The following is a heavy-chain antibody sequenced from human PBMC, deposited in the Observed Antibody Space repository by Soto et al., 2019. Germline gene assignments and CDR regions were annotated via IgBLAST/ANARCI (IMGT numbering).Heavy chain of an antibody. CDR3: VIGGWWDL. CDR2: ISDDGSRT. CDR1: GFSFSTFE. J-gene: IGHJ4*02. V-gene: IGHV3-23*01. Sequence: EVQLLESGGGLVQPGGSLRLSCAASGFSFSTFEMSWVRQAPGRGLEWVSFISDDGSRTYYADAVKGRFTISRDNSKHGVDLQGNSVRAEDTVVYACVIGGWWDLWGQGAMVTVSS. D-gene: IGHD2-15*01.